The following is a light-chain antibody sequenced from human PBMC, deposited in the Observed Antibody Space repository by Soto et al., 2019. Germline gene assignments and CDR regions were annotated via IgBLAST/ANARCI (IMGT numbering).Light chain of an antibody. CDR2: DAS. Sequence: DIQMTQSPSSLSSSVGDIVTITCQASQDIDNYLNWYQQKPGKAPNLLIYDASNLETGVPSRFSGGGSGTDFTFTITSLQPEDIATYYCQHYDHVQVTFGQGTRLEIK. J-gene: IGKJ5*01. CDR3: QHYDHVQVT. CDR1: QDIDNY. V-gene: IGKV1-33*01.